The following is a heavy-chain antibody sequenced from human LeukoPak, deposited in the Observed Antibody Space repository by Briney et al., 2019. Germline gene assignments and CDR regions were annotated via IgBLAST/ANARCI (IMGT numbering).Heavy chain of an antibody. V-gene: IGHV4-59*01. CDR1: GGSISSYY. D-gene: IGHD5-18*01. CDR2: IYYSGST. CDR3: ARDPARGYSYGSFDY. J-gene: IGHJ4*02. Sequence: PSETLSLTCTVSGGSISSYYWSWIRQPPGKGLEWIGYIYYSGSTNYNPSLKSRVTISVDTSKNQFSLKLSSVTAADTAVYYCARDPARGYSYGSFDYWGQGTLVTVSS.